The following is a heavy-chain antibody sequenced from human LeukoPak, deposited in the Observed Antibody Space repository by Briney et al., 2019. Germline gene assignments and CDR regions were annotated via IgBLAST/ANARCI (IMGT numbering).Heavy chain of an antibody. CDR2: INQDGGEK. J-gene: IGHJ4*02. CDR3: ARYRHLYY. V-gene: IGHV3-7*01. Sequence: GSLRLSCAASRFTFSGSWMSWVRQAPGKGLEWVASINQDGGEKYSLDSVKGRFTISRDNTKSSLYLQMNSLRAEDTAMYYCARYRHLYYWGQGTLVTVSS. CDR1: RFTFSGSW. D-gene: IGHD3-16*01.